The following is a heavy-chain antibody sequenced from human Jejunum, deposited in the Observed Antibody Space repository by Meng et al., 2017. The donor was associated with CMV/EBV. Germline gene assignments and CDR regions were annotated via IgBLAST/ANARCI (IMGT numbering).Heavy chain of an antibody. J-gene: IGHJ4*02. CDR1: FTAYY. CDR2: INHTNGVT. V-gene: IGHV1-2*06. Sequence: FTAYYIHWVRQAPGQGLEWMGRINHTNGVTDYAQNFQGRVTMTRDTSFSTAYMELSSLRSDDTAIYYCARAYGPTGFFNIWSFYFDYWGQGSLVTVSS. D-gene: IGHD4/OR15-4a*01. CDR3: ARAYGPTGFFNIWSFYFDY.